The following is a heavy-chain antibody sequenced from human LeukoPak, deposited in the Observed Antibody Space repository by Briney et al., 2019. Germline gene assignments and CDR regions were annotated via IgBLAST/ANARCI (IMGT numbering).Heavy chain of an antibody. Sequence: ASVKVSCKASGYTFTGYYMHWVRQAPGQGLEWMGWMNPNSGNTGYAQKFQGRVTMTRNTSISTAYMELSSLRSEDTAVYYCARDGSGSYRNDYWGQGTLVTVSS. CDR1: GYTFTGYY. V-gene: IGHV1-8*02. J-gene: IGHJ4*02. D-gene: IGHD3-10*01. CDR2: MNPNSGNT. CDR3: ARDGSGSYRNDY.